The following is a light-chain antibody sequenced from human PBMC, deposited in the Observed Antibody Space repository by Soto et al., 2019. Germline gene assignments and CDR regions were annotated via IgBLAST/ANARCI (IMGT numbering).Light chain of an antibody. CDR1: QTISSW. J-gene: IGKJ1*01. CDR2: KAS. CDR3: QHYNSYSEA. Sequence: DIQMTQSPSTLSGSVGDRVTITCRASQTISSWLAWYQQKPGKAPKLLIYKASTLKSGVPSRFSGSGSGTEFTLTISSLQPDDFATAYCQHYNSYSEAFGHGTKVELK. V-gene: IGKV1-5*03.